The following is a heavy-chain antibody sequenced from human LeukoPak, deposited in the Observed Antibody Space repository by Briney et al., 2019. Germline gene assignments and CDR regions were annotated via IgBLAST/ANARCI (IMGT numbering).Heavy chain of an antibody. CDR3: STVSVAVVTAIGGDY. V-gene: IGHV3-15*01. J-gene: IGHJ4*02. D-gene: IGHD2-21*02. CDR2: IKSNTDGGTT. Sequence: PGGSLRLSCAASGFTFSNAWMSWVRQAPGRGLEWVGRIKSNTDGGTTDYAAPVKGRFTISRDDSKNTLYLQMNSLKIEDTAVYFCSTVSVAVVTAIGGDYWGQGTLVTVSS. CDR1: GFTFSNAW.